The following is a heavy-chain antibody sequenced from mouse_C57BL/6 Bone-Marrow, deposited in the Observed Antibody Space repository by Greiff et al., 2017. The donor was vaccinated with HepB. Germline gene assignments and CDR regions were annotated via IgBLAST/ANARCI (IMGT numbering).Heavy chain of an antibody. CDR3: ARELPGYYFDY. CDR1: GYTFTDYY. J-gene: IGHJ2*01. CDR2: INPYNGGT. V-gene: IGHV1-19*01. D-gene: IGHD2-1*01. Sequence: EVQLQQSGPVLVKPGASVKMSCKASGYTFTDYYMNWVKQSHGKSLEWIGVINPYNGGTSYNQKFKGKATLTVDKSSSTAYMELNSLTSEDSAVYYCARELPGYYFDYWGQGTTLTVSS.